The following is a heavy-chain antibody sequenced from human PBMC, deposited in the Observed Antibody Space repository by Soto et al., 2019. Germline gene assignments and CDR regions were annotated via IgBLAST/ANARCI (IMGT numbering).Heavy chain of an antibody. J-gene: IGHJ4*02. CDR2: SSSTTNYI. CDR1: GFTFTRYR. Sequence: PGGSLRLSCAASGFTFTRYRLPWVSQAPGKGLEWVSSSSSTTNYIYYADSMKGRFTVSRDNAKNSVYLEMNSLSAEDTAVYYCSRESEDLTSNFDYWGQGT. V-gene: IGHV3-21*01. CDR3: SRESEDLTSNFDY.